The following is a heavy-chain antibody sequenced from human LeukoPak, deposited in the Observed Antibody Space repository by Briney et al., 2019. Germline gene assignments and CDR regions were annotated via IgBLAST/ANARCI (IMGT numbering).Heavy chain of an antibody. Sequence: SETLSLTCTVSDDSISSNNYCWGWIRQPPGKGLEWIGSIYYSGSTFYNPSLKNRVTISVDTSKNQFSLKLSSVTAADTAVYYCARDRSLFPYYMDVWGKGTTVTVSS. CDR2: IYYSGST. D-gene: IGHD1-26*01. J-gene: IGHJ6*03. V-gene: IGHV4-39*07. CDR3: ARDRSLFPYYMDV. CDR1: DDSISSNNYC.